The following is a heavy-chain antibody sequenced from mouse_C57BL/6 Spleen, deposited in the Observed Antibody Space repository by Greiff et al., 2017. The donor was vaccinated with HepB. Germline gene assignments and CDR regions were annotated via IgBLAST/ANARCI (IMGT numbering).Heavy chain of an antibody. CDR1: GYTFTSYW. CDR2: IDPSDSYT. V-gene: IGHV1-69*01. J-gene: IGHJ4*01. CDR3: ARAKRYYAMDY. Sequence: QVQLQQPGAELVMPGASVKLSCKASGYTFTSYWMHWVKQRPGQGLEWIGEIDPSDSYTNYNHKFKGKSTLTVDKSSSTAYMQLSSLTSEDSAVYYCARAKRYYAMDYWGQGTSVTVSS.